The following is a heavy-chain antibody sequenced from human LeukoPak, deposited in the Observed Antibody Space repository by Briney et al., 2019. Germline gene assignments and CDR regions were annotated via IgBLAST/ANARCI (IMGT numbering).Heavy chain of an antibody. Sequence: PSETLSLTCTVSGGSISSSSYYWGWIRQPPGKGLEWIVEINHSGSTNYNPSLKSRVTISVDTSKNQFSLKLSSVTAADTAVYYCARGAYYYDSSGYQLGAGGQGTLVTVS. V-gene: IGHV4-39*07. J-gene: IGHJ4*02. CDR3: ARGAYYYDSSGYQLGA. CDR1: GGSISSSSYY. D-gene: IGHD3-22*01. CDR2: INHSGST.